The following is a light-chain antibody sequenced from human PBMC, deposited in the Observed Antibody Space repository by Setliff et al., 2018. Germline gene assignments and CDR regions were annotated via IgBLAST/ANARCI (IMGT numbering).Light chain of an antibody. CDR2: EVT. CDR3: SSFTGHSYV. V-gene: IGLV2-14*01. CDR1: SSDVGGYNY. Sequence: QSVLAQPASVSGSPGQSITISCTGTSSDVGGYNYVSWYQQHPGKAPKLMIFEVTNRPSGVSNRFSGSKSGNTASLTISGLQTEDEADYYCSSFTGHSYVFGTGTKVTVL. J-gene: IGLJ1*01.